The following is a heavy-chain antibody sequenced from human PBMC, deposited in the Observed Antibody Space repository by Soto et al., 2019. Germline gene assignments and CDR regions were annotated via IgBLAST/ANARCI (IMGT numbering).Heavy chain of an antibody. CDR3: ARASHYGDSWDY. V-gene: IGHV4-39*01. Sequence: SETLSLTCTVSGGSINSSGYFWGWIRQPPGKGLEWIGNIYYRGNTYYNPSLSSRVTISVDTSKNQFSLKLSSVTAADTAVYFCARASHYGDSWDYWGQGTLVTSPQ. J-gene: IGHJ4*02. CDR1: GGSINSSGYF. D-gene: IGHD4-17*01. CDR2: IYYRGNT.